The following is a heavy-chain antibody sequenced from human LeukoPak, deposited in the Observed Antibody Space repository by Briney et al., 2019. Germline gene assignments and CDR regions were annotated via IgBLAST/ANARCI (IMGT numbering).Heavy chain of an antibody. CDR1: GGSFSDYY. D-gene: IGHD3-3*01. CDR2: ISHSGST. J-gene: IGHJ5*02. CDR3: ARAGLSIFGMITPNWFDP. Sequence: PSETLSLTCSVYGGSFSDYYWSWIRQPPGKGREWIGEISHSGSTKFNPSLKSRVTISVDTSRNQFSLNLTSVTAADKAVYYCARAGLSIFGMITPNWFDPWGRGTLVSVSS. V-gene: IGHV4-34*01.